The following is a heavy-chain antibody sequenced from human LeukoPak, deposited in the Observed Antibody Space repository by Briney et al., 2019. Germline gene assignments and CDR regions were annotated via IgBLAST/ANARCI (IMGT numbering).Heavy chain of an antibody. CDR1: GGSFSGYY. CDR3: ARESLNTMIVVGD. V-gene: IGHV4-34*01. Sequence: SETLSLTCAVYGGSFSGYYWSWIRQPPGKGLEWIGEINHSGSTNYNPSLKSRVTISVDTSKNQFSLKLSSVTAADTAVYYCARESLNTMIVVGDWGQGTLVTVSS. CDR2: INHSGST. J-gene: IGHJ4*02. D-gene: IGHD3-22*01.